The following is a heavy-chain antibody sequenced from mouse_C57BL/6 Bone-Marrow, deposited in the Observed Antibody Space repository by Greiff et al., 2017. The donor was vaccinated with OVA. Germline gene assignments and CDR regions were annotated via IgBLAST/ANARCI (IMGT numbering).Heavy chain of an antibody. CDR3: TRGPCYYSSYAAWFAY. Sequence: EVQVEESGEGLVKPGGSLKLSCAASGFTFSSYAMSWVRQTPEQRLEWVAYISSGGDYIYYADTVKGRFTISRDNATNTLYLQMSSLKSEDTAMYYCTRGPCYYSSYAAWFAYWGQGTRVTVSA. CDR1: GFTFSSYA. CDR2: ISSGGDYI. J-gene: IGHJ3*01. V-gene: IGHV5-9-1*02. D-gene: IGHD2-5*01.